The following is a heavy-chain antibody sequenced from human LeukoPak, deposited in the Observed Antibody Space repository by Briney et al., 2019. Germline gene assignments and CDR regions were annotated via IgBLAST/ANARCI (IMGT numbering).Heavy chain of an antibody. Sequence: GGSLRLSCAASGFTFSSYGMHWVRQAPGKGLEWVAVISYDGSNKYYADSVKGRFTISRDNSKNTLYLQMNSLRAEDTAVYYCAKDPGTTVVTLDYWGQGTLVTVSS. CDR3: AKDPGTTVVTLDY. J-gene: IGHJ4*02. V-gene: IGHV3-30*18. CDR2: ISYDGSNK. CDR1: GFTFSSYG. D-gene: IGHD4-23*01.